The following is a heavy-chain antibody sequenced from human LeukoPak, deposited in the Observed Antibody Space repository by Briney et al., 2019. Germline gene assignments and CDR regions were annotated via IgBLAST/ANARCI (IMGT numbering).Heavy chain of an antibody. CDR2: MSPNSGDT. Sequence: ASVKVSCKASGYTFTNYDFNWVRQATGQRPEWMGWMSPNSGDTGYAQKFQDRVTMTRNTSISTAYMELSSLRSDDTAVYYCARGPPNWGYDYWGPGTLVTVSS. V-gene: IGHV1-8*01. J-gene: IGHJ4*02. CDR3: ARGPPNWGYDY. CDR1: GYTFTNYD. D-gene: IGHD7-27*01.